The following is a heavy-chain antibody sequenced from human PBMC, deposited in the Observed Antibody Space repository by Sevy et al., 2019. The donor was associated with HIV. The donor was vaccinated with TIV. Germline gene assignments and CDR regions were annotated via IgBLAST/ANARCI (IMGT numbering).Heavy chain of an antibody. J-gene: IGHJ6*02. Sequence: GGSLRLSCAASGFTFSSYGMHWVRQAPGKGLEWVAVIWYDGSNKYYADSVKGRFTISRDNSKNTLYLQMNSLRAEDTAEYYCAREGSWDSSSWSVADYYYYGMDVWGQGTTVTVSS. CDR1: GFTFSSYG. CDR2: IWYDGSNK. V-gene: IGHV3-33*01. D-gene: IGHD6-13*01. CDR3: AREGSWDSSSWSVADYYYYGMDV.